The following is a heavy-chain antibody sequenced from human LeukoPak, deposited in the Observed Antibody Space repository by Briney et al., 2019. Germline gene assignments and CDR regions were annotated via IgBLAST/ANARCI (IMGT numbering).Heavy chain of an antibody. CDR3: ARGKGYGSKYNWFDP. V-gene: IGHV4-34*01. J-gene: IGHJ5*02. CDR1: GGSFSGYY. D-gene: IGHD4/OR15-4a*01. Sequence: PSETLSLTCAVCGGSFSGYYWSWIRQPPGKGLEWIGEINHSGSTNYNPSLKSRVTISVDTSKNQFSLKLSSVTAADTAVYYCARGKGYGSKYNWFDPWGQGTLVTVSS. CDR2: INHSGST.